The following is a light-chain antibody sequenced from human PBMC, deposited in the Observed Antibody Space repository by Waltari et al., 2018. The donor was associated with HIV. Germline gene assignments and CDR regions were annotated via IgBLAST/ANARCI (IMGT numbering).Light chain of an antibody. CDR1: QAVNNNY. CDR2: GAS. J-gene: IGKJ2*01. Sequence: SSRATQAVNNNYVAWYQQKPGQAPRLLIYGASSRATGIPDRFSGGGSGTDFTLTISRLEPEDFAVYFCQQYGSSPYTFGQGTKLEIK. V-gene: IGKV3-20*01. CDR3: QQYGSSPYT.